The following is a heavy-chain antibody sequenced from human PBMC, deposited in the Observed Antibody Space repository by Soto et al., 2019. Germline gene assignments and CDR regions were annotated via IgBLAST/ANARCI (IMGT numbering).Heavy chain of an antibody. D-gene: IGHD6-19*01. CDR2: MNPNSGNT. CDR1: GYTFTSYD. Sequence: GASVKVSCKASGYTFTSYDINWVRQATGQGLEWMGWMNPNSGNTGYAQKFQGRVTMTRNTSISTAYMELSSLRSEDTAVYYCARRAVAGTEYYYYGMDVWGQGTTVTVSS. V-gene: IGHV1-8*01. J-gene: IGHJ6*02. CDR3: ARRAVAGTEYYYYGMDV.